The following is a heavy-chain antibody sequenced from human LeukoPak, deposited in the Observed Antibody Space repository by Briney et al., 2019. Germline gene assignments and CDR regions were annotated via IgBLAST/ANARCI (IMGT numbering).Heavy chain of an antibody. CDR3: ARANIVVVPAASSYYMDV. CDR2: IYPGDSDT. CDR1: GYSFTSYW. D-gene: IGHD2-2*01. Sequence: GESLKISCKGSGYSFTSYWIGWVRQMPGKGLEWMGIIYPGDSDTRYSPSFQGQVTISADKSISTAYLQWSSLKASDTAMYYCARANIVVVPAASSYYMDVRGKGTTVTVSS. J-gene: IGHJ6*03. V-gene: IGHV5-51*01.